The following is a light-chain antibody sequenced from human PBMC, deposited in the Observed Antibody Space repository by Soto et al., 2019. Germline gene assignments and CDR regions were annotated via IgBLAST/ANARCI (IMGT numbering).Light chain of an antibody. Sequence: DIHMTQSPSTLSASVGDRVTITCRASQSIMSWLAWYQQKPGKAPNLLIYTASSLESGVPSRFSGSGSGTDFTLTIASLQPEDFATYFCQQSYSRPRTFGQGTKVDIK. CDR1: QSIMSW. J-gene: IGKJ1*01. V-gene: IGKV1-39*01. CDR3: QQSYSRPRT. CDR2: TAS.